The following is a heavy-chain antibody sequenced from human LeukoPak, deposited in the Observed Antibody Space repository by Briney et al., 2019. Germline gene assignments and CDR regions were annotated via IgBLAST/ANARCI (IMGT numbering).Heavy chain of an antibody. CDR3: AADYGGNEFDY. D-gene: IGHD4-23*01. J-gene: IGHJ4*02. CDR2: ISSSSSYI. Sequence: GGSLRLSCAASGFTFSSYNMNWVRQAPGKGLEWVSSISSSSSYIYYADSVKGRFTISRDNAKNSLYLQMNSLRAEDTAVYYCAADYGGNEFDYWGQGTLVTVSS. CDR1: GFTFSSYN. V-gene: IGHV3-21*01.